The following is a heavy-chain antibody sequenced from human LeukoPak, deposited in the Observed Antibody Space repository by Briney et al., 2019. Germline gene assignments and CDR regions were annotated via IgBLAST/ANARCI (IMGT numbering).Heavy chain of an antibody. D-gene: IGHD4-17*01. CDR2: ISAYNGNT. J-gene: IGHJ6*02. Sequence: ASVEVSCKASGYTFTSYGISWVRQAPGQGLEWMGWISAYNGNTNYAQKLQGRVTMTTDTSTSTAYMELRSLRSGDTAVYYCARDRTTVLHYYGMDVWGQGTTVTVSS. CDR3: ARDRTTVLHYYGMDV. V-gene: IGHV1-18*01. CDR1: GYTFTSYG.